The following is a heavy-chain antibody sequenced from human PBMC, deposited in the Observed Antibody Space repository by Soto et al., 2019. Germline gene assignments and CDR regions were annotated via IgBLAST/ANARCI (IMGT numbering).Heavy chain of an antibody. CDR3: ARHTPAISISDH. CDR1: GGSISSSNW. CDR2: IYHSGST. J-gene: IGHJ4*02. V-gene: IGHV4-4*02. D-gene: IGHD2-15*01. Sequence: SETLSLTCAVSGGSISSSNWWSWVRQPPGKGLEWVGEIYHSGSTNYNPSLKSRVTISVDKSKNQFSLKLSSVTAADTAVYYCARHTPAISISDHWGQGTLVTVSS.